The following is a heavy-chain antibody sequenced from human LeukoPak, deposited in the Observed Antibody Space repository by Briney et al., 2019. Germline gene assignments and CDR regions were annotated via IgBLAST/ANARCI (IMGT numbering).Heavy chain of an antibody. J-gene: IGHJ5*02. Sequence: SETLSLTCTVSGGSISSYYWSWIRQPPGKGLEWIGEINHSGSTNYNPSLKSRVTISVDTSKNQFSLKLSSVTAADTAVYYCARDFSGWYARGRGWFDPWGQGTLVTVSS. D-gene: IGHD6-19*01. CDR2: INHSGST. CDR1: GGSISSYY. V-gene: IGHV4-34*01. CDR3: ARDFSGWYARGRGWFDP.